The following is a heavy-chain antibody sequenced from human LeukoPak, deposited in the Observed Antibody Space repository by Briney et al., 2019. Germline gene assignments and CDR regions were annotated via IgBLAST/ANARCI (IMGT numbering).Heavy chain of an antibody. CDR3: ATDGGHSTDLDY. V-gene: IGHV3-7*01. CDR1: GFTFSSYA. CDR2: IKQDGSER. Sequence: GGALRLSCAASGFTFSSYAMSWVRQTPGKGPEWVANIKQDGSERYYVHSVRGRFTISRDNAKNSLYLQMNSLRAEDTAVYYCATDGGHSTDLDYWGQGILVTVSS. J-gene: IGHJ4*02. D-gene: IGHD2-8*02.